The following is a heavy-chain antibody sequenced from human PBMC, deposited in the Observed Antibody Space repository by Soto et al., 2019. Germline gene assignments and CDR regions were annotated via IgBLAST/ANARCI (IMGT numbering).Heavy chain of an antibody. D-gene: IGHD2-8*02. V-gene: IGHV3-23*01. CDR3: AKFLVVSAGFDP. CDR1: GFTFSSCA. CDR2: LGGSGGST. Sequence: EVQLLASGGGLVQPGGSLRLSCAASGFTFSSCAMTWVRQAPGEGLEWVSALGGSGGSTYYADSVKGRFTISTYNSKNTLYLQLHRLIAEDTAVYYFAKFLVVSAGFDPWGQGTLVTVSS. J-gene: IGHJ5*02.